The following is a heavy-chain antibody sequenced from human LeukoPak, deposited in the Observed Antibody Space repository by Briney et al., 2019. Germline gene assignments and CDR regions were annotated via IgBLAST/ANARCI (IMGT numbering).Heavy chain of an antibody. Sequence: GGSLRLSCAVSGFPFRDYWMHWVRQAPGKGLLWVSRINTDGHRTDYADSVKGRFAIYRDNDKNTLYLQMHSLRVEDTAVYYCAREVTGDTAMADYWGQGTLATVSS. CDR1: GFPFRDYW. CDR2: INTDGHRT. J-gene: IGHJ4*02. CDR3: AREVTGDTAMADY. D-gene: IGHD5-18*01. V-gene: IGHV3-74*01.